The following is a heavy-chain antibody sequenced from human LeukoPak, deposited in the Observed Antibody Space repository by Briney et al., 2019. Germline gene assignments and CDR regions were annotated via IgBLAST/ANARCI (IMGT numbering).Heavy chain of an antibody. CDR1: EGTFSSYA. CDR2: IIPILGIA. V-gene: IGHV1-69*04. D-gene: IGHD3-10*01. Sequence: GASVEVSCKASEGTFSSYAISWVRQAPGQGLEWMGRIIPILGIANYAQKFQGRVTITADKSTSTAYMELSSLRSEDAAVYYCARDSGSGSYYIGGHDYWGQGTLVTVSS. J-gene: IGHJ4*02. CDR3: ARDSGSGSYYIGGHDY.